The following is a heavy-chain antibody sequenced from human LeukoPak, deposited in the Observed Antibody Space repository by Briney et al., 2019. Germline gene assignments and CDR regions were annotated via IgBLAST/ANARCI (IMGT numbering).Heavy chain of an antibody. CDR2: MNQDGSRI. CDR3: ARYPPPDDTSGYLDY. J-gene: IGHJ4*02. CDR1: GFTMSNCW. D-gene: IGHD3-22*01. Sequence: PGGSLRLSCSASGFTMSNCWMTWVRQAPGKGLEWVANMNQDGSRIYYVDSVTGRFTSSRDNAKNSLHLQMSSLRADDTAVYYCARYPPPDDTSGYLDYWGQGALVTVAS. V-gene: IGHV3-7*04.